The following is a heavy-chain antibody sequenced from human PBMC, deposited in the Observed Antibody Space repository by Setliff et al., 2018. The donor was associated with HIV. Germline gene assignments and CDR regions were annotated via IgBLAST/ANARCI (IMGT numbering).Heavy chain of an antibody. Sequence: PGGSLRLSCTASGFTFGDYAVSWVRQAPGKGLQWVGFIRRKAYGGATEYAASVKGRFTISRDDSKSIAYLQMISLQTEDTAVYYCTRVSAWIQLTYYFDYWGQGTLVTVSS. CDR1: GFTFGDYA. D-gene: IGHD5-18*01. J-gene: IGHJ4*02. CDR2: IRRKAYGGAT. V-gene: IGHV3-49*04. CDR3: TRVSAWIQLTYYFDY.